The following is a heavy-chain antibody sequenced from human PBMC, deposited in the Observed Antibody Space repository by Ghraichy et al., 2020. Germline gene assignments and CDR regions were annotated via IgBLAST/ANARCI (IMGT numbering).Heavy chain of an antibody. CDR2: ISGSGGST. Sequence: GGSLRLSCAASGFTFSSYAMSWVRQAPGKGLEWVSAISGSGGSTYYADSVKGRFTISRDNSKNTLYLQMNSLRAEDTAVYYCAIYGRDYRHNYYYYYMDVWGKGTTVTVSS. J-gene: IGHJ6*03. CDR1: GFTFSSYA. V-gene: IGHV3-23*01. CDR3: AIYGRDYRHNYYYYYMDV. D-gene: IGHD4-11*01.